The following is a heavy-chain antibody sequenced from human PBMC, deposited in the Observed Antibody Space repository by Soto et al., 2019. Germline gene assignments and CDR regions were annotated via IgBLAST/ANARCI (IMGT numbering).Heavy chain of an antibody. V-gene: IGHV1-69*01. CDR3: ARVGAAAGGNWFDP. Sequence: QVQLVQSGAEVKKPGSSVKVSCKASGGTFSSYAISWVRQAPGQGLEWMGGIIPIFGTANYAQKFQGRVTITADESTSTAYRELSSRRSEETAGYYWARVGAAAGGNWFDPWGQGTLGTVSS. CDR1: GGTFSSYA. D-gene: IGHD6-13*01. CDR2: IIPIFGTA. J-gene: IGHJ5*02.